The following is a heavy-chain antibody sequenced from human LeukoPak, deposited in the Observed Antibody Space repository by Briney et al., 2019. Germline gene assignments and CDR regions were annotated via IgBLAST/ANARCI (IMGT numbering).Heavy chain of an antibody. J-gene: IGHJ4*02. Sequence: PSETLSLTCTVSGGSISSGNYYWGWIRQPPGKGLEWIGSIYYSGSTYYNPSLKSRVFISLDTSKNQFSPNLSSVTAADTAVYYCARVVVYFDYWGQGTLVTVSS. CDR1: GGSISSGNYY. V-gene: IGHV4-39*07. CDR2: IYYSGST. D-gene: IGHD2-8*02. CDR3: ARVVVYFDY.